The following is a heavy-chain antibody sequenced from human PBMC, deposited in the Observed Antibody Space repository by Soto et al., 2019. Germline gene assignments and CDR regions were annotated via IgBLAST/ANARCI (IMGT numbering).Heavy chain of an antibody. J-gene: IGHJ4*02. Sequence: ESGGGLIPPGGSLRLSCAASGFLVNSAYMTWVRQAPGKGLEWLSMINSDGSTLYAESVKGRFTSSRDNSKNRLDIQMNSLGAEDTAMYYCARSGYSFAWGYWGQGTLVIVTS. CDR2: INSDGST. V-gene: IGHV3-53*01. CDR1: GFLVNSAY. D-gene: IGHD5-18*01. CDR3: ARSGYSFAWGY.